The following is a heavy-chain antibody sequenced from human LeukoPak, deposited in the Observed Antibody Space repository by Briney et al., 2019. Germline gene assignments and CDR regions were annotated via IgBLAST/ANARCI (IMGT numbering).Heavy chain of an antibody. Sequence: KSSETLSLTCAVSGDSISSSSYYWGWIRQPPGKGLEWIGNIYYNGITYYNPSLKSRVTISVDTSKNQFSLNLSSVTAADAAVYYCAGRIATSGGWFDPWGQGTLVTVSS. CDR3: AGRIATSGGWFDP. V-gene: IGHV4-39*01. D-gene: IGHD6-13*01. CDR2: IYYNGIT. CDR1: GDSISSSSYY. J-gene: IGHJ5*02.